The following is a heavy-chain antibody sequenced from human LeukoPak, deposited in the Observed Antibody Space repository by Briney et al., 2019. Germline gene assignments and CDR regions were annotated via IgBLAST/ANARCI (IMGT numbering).Heavy chain of an antibody. V-gene: IGHV3-23*01. Sequence: GGSLRLSCAASGFTFNNYVMNWVRQAPGKGPEWVSGISGSGDSTYYADSVEGRFTISRDNSKDMVSLQMNSLRVADTAVYSCARGKRGVYFYYGVDVWGQGTTVTVS. CDR3: ARGKRGVYFYYGVDV. CDR1: GFTFNNYV. J-gene: IGHJ6*02. D-gene: IGHD2-21*01. CDR2: ISGSGDST.